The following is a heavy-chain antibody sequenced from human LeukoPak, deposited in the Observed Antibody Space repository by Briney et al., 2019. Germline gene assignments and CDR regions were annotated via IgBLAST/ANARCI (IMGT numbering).Heavy chain of an antibody. D-gene: IGHD3-10*01. CDR3: TTRGHLRGIDH. CDR1: GFTLSKAW. V-gene: IGHV3-15*01. CDR2: IQSKPDGGTA. J-gene: IGHJ4*02. Sequence: GGSLSLSCAASGFTLSKAWMNWVRQAPGKGLEWVGHIQSKPDGGTADYAAPVKGRFTISRDDSKNTLYLVINSLKTEDTAVYYCTTRGHLRGIDHWGQGTLVTVSS.